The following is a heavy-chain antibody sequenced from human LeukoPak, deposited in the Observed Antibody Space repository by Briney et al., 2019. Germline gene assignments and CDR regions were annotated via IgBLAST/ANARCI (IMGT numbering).Heavy chain of an antibody. CDR3: AREREVDFWSGYSLNWFDP. Sequence: PSETLSLACTVSGGSISSHYWSWIRQPPGKGLEWIGYIYYSGSTNYNPSLKSRVTISADTSKNQFSLKLSSVTAADTAVYYCAREREVDFWSGYSLNWFDPWGQGTLVTVSS. J-gene: IGHJ5*02. V-gene: IGHV4-59*11. CDR2: IYYSGST. D-gene: IGHD3-3*01. CDR1: GGSISSHY.